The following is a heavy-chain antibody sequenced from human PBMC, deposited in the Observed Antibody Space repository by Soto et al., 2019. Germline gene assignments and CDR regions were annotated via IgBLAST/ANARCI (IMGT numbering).Heavy chain of an antibody. J-gene: IGHJ4*02. CDR2: IWSDGRNK. CDR1: GFTFSTYG. CDR3: ARDSDTSGYYSIFDS. D-gene: IGHD3-22*01. V-gene: IGHV3-33*01. Sequence: QVQLVESGGGVVQPGRSLRLSCAASGFTFSTYGIHWVRQAPGKGLEWVSVIWSDGRNKYYADSVKGRFTISRDNSKNTVYLEMNSLRAEDTAVYYCARDSDTSGYYSIFDSWGQGTLVTVSS.